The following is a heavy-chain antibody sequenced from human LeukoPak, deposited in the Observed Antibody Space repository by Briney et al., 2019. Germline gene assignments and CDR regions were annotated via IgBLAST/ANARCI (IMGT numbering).Heavy chain of an antibody. CDR3: ARRGLNNWFDP. J-gene: IGHJ5*02. V-gene: IGHV4-39*07. CDR1: GGSISSSSYY. CDR2: IYYSGST. Sequence: SETLSLTCTVSGGSISSSSYYWGWIRQPPGKGLEWIGSIYYSGSTYYNPSLKSRVTISVDTSKNQFSLKLSSVTAADTAVYYRARRGLNNWFDPWGQGTLVTVSS.